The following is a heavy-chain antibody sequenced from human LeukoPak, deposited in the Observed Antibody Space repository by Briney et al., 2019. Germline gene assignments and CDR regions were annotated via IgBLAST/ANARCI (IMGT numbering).Heavy chain of an antibody. D-gene: IGHD7-27*01. V-gene: IGHV4-59*01. CDR1: GGSISSYY. CDR3: ARGTGDGEFDY. J-gene: IGHJ4*02. CDR2: IYYSGST. Sequence: SETLSLTCTVSGGSISSYYWSWIRQPPGKGLEWIGYIYYSGSTNYNPSLKSRVTISVDTSKNQFSLKLSSVTAADTAVYYFARGTGDGEFDYWGQGTLVTVSS.